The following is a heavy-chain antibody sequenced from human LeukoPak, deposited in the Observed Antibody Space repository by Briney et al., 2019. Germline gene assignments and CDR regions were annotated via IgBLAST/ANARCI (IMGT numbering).Heavy chain of an antibody. CDR2: ISGSGGST. CDR3: AKSVGYGDYGGHYFDY. CDR1: GFTFSSYA. D-gene: IGHD4-17*01. V-gene: IGHV3-23*01. Sequence: PGGSLRLSCAASGFTFSSYAMSWVRQAPGKGLEWVSAISGSGGSTYYADSVKGRFTISRDNSKNTLYLQMNSLRAEDTAVYYCAKSVGYGDYGGHYFDYWGQGTLVTVSS. J-gene: IGHJ4*02.